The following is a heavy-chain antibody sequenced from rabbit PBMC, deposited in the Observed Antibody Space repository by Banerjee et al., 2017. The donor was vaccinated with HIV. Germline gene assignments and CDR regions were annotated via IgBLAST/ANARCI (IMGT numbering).Heavy chain of an antibody. D-gene: IGHD1-1*01. CDR2: IATGDGST. V-gene: IGHV1S47*01. Sequence: EESGGGLVKPEGSLTLTCTASGFSFNNRYVMCWVRQAPGKGLEWIGCIATGDGSTYYASWAKGRFTITRSTSLSTVTLQLTSLTAADTATYFCARGNTHNFHLWGPGTLVTVS. J-gene: IGHJ4*01. CDR1: GFSFNNRYV. CDR3: ARGNTHNFHL.